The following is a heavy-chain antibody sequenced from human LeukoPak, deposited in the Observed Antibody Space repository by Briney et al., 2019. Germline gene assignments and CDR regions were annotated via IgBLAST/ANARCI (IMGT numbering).Heavy chain of an antibody. CDR3: ARGHRRSSSWYLPYSCWFDP. J-gene: IGHJ5*02. Sequence: SETLSLTCAVYGGSFSGYYWSWIRQPPGKGLEWIGEINHSGSTNYNPSLKSRVTISVDTSKNQFSLKLSSVTAADTAVYYCARGHRRSSSWYLPYSCWFDPWGQGTLVTVSS. CDR1: GGSFSGYY. V-gene: IGHV4-34*01. D-gene: IGHD6-13*01. CDR2: INHSGST.